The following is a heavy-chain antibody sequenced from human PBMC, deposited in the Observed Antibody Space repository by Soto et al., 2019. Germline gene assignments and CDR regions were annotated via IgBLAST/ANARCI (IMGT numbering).Heavy chain of an antibody. CDR2: IKQDGSEK. V-gene: IGHV3-7*01. J-gene: IGHJ4*02. CDR1: GFTFSSYW. D-gene: IGHD2-2*02. Sequence: EVQLVESGGGLVQPGGSLRLSCAASGFTFSSYWMSWVRQAPGKGLEWVANIKQDGSEKYYVDSVKGRFTISRDNAKNSLYLQMNSLRAEDTAVYYCARDGYQLLYPDYFDYWGQGTLVTVSS. CDR3: ARDGYQLLYPDYFDY.